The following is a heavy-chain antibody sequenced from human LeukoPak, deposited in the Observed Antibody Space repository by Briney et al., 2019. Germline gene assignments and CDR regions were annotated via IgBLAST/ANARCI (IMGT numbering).Heavy chain of an antibody. CDR1: GFTFSSYW. CDR3: ARDHRMAASGSDY. CDR2: INSDGSST. Sequence: PGGSLRLSYAASGFTFSSYWMHWVRQAPGKGLVWVSRINSDGSSTSYADSVKGRFTISRDNAKNSLYLQMNSLRAEDTAVYYCARDHRMAASGSDYWGQGTLVTVSS. V-gene: IGHV3-74*01. J-gene: IGHJ4*02. D-gene: IGHD6-13*01.